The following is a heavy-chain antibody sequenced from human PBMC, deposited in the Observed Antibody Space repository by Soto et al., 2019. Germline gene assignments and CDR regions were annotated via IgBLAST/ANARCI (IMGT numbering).Heavy chain of an antibody. D-gene: IGHD3-3*01. CDR3: ATRITVFGLLIPPFDP. V-gene: IGHV4-34*01. J-gene: IGHJ5*02. Sequence: SETLSLTCAVYGGSVNGYCWNWIRQPPGKGLEWIGDINPTGGTHYTPSLKSRVTMSVDTSKNQFSLRLSSVTAADTAIYYCATRITVFGLLIPPFDPWGQGTQVTVS. CDR1: GGSVNGYC. CDR2: INPTGGT.